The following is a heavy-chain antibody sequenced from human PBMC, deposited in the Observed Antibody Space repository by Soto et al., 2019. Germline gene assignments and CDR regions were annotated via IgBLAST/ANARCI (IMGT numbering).Heavy chain of an antibody. D-gene: IGHD3-3*01. CDR2: ISGNGGTT. Sequence: EVQLLESGGGLVQPGGSLRLSCAASGFRFSSYAMSWVRQAPGKGLEWGSVISGNGGTTYYADSAKGRFTISRDNSESMLYLQMNSLRPEDTAIYYCAKGREHTMFGVDTLFDYWGQGTLLTVSS. V-gene: IGHV3-23*01. CDR1: GFRFSSYA. CDR3: AKGREHTMFGVDTLFDY. J-gene: IGHJ4*02.